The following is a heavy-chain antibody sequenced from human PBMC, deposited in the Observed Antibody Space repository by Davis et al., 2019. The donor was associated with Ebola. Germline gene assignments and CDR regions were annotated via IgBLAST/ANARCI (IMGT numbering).Heavy chain of an antibody. CDR1: GGSISSGGYY. CDR3: ARVGFCSGGSCYFWYFDL. J-gene: IGHJ2*01. V-gene: IGHV4-31*03. D-gene: IGHD2-15*01. CDR2: IYYSGST. Sequence: SETLSLTCTVSGGSISSGGYYWSWIRQHPGKGLEWLGYIYYSGSTYYNPSLKSRVTISVDKSKNQFSLKLSSVTAADTAVYYCARVGFCSGGSCYFWYFDLWGRGTLVTVSS.